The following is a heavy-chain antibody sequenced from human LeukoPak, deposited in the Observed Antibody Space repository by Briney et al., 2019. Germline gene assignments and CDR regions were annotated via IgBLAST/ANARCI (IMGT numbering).Heavy chain of an antibody. CDR3: ARRSWFVDY. D-gene: IGHD6-13*01. J-gene: IGHJ4*02. V-gene: IGHV4-59*08. Sequence: SETLSLTCTVSGGSLSSYYWSWIRQPPGKGLEWIGYIYSSGSTDYNPSLKSRVTISEDTSKNQFSLKLTSATAADTAVYYCARRSWFVDYWGQGTLVTVSS. CDR2: IYSSGST. CDR1: GGSLSSYY.